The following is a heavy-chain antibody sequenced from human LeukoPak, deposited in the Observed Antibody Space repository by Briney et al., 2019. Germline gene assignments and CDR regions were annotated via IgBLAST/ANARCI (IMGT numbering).Heavy chain of an antibody. J-gene: IGHJ4*02. CDR3: AHSLGGYNWDDGTFDY. V-gene: IGHV2-5*02. D-gene: IGHD1-20*01. CDR2: IYWDDDK. Sequence: SGPTLMQPTEILTCTFSGFSLSTSGVGVGWIRQPPAKALEYVALIYWDDDKRYNPFLKSRLAITKVTSANQVVLIMTNMDPVDTATYYGAHSLGGYNWDDGTFDYWGQGTLVTVSS. CDR1: GFSLSTSGVG.